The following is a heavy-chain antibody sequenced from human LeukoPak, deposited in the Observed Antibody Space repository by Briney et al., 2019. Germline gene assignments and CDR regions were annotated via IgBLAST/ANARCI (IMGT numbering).Heavy chain of an antibody. CDR1: GYSFTSYW. J-gene: IGHJ6*03. Sequence: GESLKISCKGSGYSFTSYWIGWVRQMPGKGLEWMGIIYPGDSDTRYSPSFQGQVPISADKSISTAYLQWSSLKASDTAMYYCARRGESSSGGYYYYYYMDVWGKGTTVTVSS. CDR2: IYPGDSDT. V-gene: IGHV5-51*01. D-gene: IGHD6-6*01. CDR3: ARRGESSSGGYYYYYYMDV.